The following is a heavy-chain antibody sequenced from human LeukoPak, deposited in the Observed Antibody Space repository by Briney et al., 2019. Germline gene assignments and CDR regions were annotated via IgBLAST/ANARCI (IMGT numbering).Heavy chain of an antibody. Sequence: GGSLRLSCAASGFSVSGNYMTWVRQAPGKGLEWVSVIYSGGNSYYADSVKGRFTISRDNSKNTLYLQMNSLRAEDTAVYYCARDLAYFDYWGQGTPVTVSP. V-gene: IGHV3-53*01. J-gene: IGHJ4*02. CDR2: IYSGGNS. D-gene: IGHD3-16*01. CDR1: GFSVSGNY. CDR3: ARDLAYFDY.